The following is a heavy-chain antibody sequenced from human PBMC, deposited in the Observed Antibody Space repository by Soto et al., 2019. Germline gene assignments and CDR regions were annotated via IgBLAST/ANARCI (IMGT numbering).Heavy chain of an antibody. V-gene: IGHV4-59*01. Sequence: SETLSLTCTVSGGSISSYYWSWIRQPPGKGLEWIGYIYYSGSTNYNPSLKSRVTISVDTSKNQFSLKLSSVTAADTAVYYCARGRYYYGSGSYYNGYYFDYWGQGTLVTVSS. CDR2: IYYSGST. CDR3: ARGRYYYGSGSYYNGYYFDY. D-gene: IGHD3-10*01. CDR1: GGSISSYY. J-gene: IGHJ4*02.